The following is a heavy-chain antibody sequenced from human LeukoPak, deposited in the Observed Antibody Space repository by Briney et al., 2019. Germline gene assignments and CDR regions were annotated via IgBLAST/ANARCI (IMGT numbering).Heavy chain of an antibody. D-gene: IGHD6-6*01. J-gene: IGHJ4*02. CDR1: GYTFTTYG. CDR2: ISAYNGNT. Sequence: ASVKVSCKASGYTFTTYGLSWVRQAPGQGLEWMGWISAYNGNTYYAQKFQGRVTLTTDTSTNTAYMELRSLKSDDTAVYYCARRNNIAARRDLDYWGQGTLVTVSS. V-gene: IGHV1-18*01. CDR3: ARRNNIAARRDLDY.